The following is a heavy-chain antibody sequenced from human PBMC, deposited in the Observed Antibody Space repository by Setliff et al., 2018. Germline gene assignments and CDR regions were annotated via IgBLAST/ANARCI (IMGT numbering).Heavy chain of an antibody. J-gene: IGHJ4*02. CDR3: AGRPQNTPMGPCDY. V-gene: IGHV4-59*01. CDR2: RHDNGER. CDR1: GDSMTGNH. D-gene: IGHD5-18*01. Sequence: PSETLSLTCTVSGDSMTGNHWSWFRQAPGKGLEWIGYRHDNGERDYNPSLGSRVTISVDTSKNQFSLMLTSVTAADTAIYYRAGRPQNTPMGPCDYWGQGTLVTVSS.